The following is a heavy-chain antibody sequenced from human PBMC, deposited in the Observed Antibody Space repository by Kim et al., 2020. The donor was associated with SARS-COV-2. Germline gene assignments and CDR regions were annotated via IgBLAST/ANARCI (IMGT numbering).Heavy chain of an antibody. CDR3: ARGNGYNYY. V-gene: IGHV4-59*01. D-gene: IGHD5-12*01. CDR1: GGSLSKYY. J-gene: IGHJ4*02. CDR2: IFYSGST. Sequence: SETLSLTCTVSGGSLSKYYWSWIRQPPGKGLEWIGYIFYSGSTNYNPSLKSRVTISVDTYKSQFSLKLSSVTAADTAVYYCARGNGYNYYWGQGTLVTVSS.